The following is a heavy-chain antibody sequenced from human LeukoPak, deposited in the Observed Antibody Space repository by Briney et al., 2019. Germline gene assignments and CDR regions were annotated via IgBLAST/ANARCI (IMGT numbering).Heavy chain of an antibody. CDR1: GFTFDDYA. V-gene: IGHV3-9*01. CDR2: ISWNSGSI. Sequence: GGSLSLSCAASGFTFDDYAMHWVRQAPGKGLEWVSGISWNSGSIGYADSVKGRFTISRDNAKNSLYLQMNSLRAEDTALYYCAKDSGRGYFDYWGQGTLVTVSS. CDR3: AKDSGRGYFDY. J-gene: IGHJ4*02. D-gene: IGHD3-10*01.